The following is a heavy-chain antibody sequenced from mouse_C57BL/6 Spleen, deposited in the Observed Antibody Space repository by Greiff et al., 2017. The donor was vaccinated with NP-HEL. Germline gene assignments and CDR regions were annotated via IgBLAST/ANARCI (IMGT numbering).Heavy chain of an antibody. Sequence: QVQLQQSGAELVRPGASVTLSCKASGYTFTDYEMHWVKQTPVHGLEWIGAIDPETGGTAYNQKFKGKAILTADKSSSTAYMELRSLTSEDSAVYCCTRWGTGSSFGGYWGQGTTLTVSS. D-gene: IGHD1-1*01. CDR1: GYTFTDYE. V-gene: IGHV1-15*01. CDR3: TRWGTGSSFGGY. J-gene: IGHJ2*01. CDR2: IDPETGGT.